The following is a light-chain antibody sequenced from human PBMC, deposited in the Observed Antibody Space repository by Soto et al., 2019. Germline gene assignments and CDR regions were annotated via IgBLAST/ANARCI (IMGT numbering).Light chain of an antibody. Sequence: EIVMTQSPATLSVSPVERATLSCRASQSVSSNLAWYQQKPGQAPRLLFYGASTRATGIPARFSGTGSGTDFTLTISSLQSEDFAVYYCQQSNTWPYTFGQGTKLEIK. CDR1: QSVSSN. V-gene: IGKV3-15*01. J-gene: IGKJ2*01. CDR2: GAS. CDR3: QQSNTWPYT.